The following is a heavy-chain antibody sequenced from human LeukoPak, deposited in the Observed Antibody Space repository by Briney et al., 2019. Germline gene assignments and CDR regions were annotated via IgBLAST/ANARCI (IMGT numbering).Heavy chain of an antibody. CDR3: ARVRWGGLYYFDY. V-gene: IGHV3-48*04. D-gene: IGHD3-16*01. Sequence: GGALRLSCAASGFTFSSYSMNWVRQAPGKGLEWVSYISSSSSTIYCADSVKGRFTIPRDNATNTQYLQMNSLRAEDTAVYYCARVRWGGLYYFDYWGQGTLVTVSS. J-gene: IGHJ4*02. CDR1: GFTFSSYS. CDR2: ISSSSSTI.